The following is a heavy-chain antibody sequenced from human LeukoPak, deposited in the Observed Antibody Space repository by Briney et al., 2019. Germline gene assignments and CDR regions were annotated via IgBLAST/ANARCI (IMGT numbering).Heavy chain of an antibody. CDR2: ISAYNGNT. V-gene: IGHV1-18*01. CDR1: GYTSTSYG. Sequence: GASVKVSCKASGYTSTSYGISWVRQAPGQGLEWMGWISAYNGNTNYAQKLQGRVTMTRDTSISTAYMELSRLRSDDTAVYYCARGFDCSSTSCYRRDYYYMDVWGKGTTVTVSS. J-gene: IGHJ6*03. D-gene: IGHD2-2*02. CDR3: ARGFDCSSTSCYRRDYYYMDV.